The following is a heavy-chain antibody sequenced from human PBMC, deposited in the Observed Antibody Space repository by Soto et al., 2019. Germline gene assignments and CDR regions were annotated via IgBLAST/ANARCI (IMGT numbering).Heavy chain of an antibody. CDR1: GFTFSSYA. CDR2: ISGSGGST. J-gene: IGHJ4*02. D-gene: IGHD4-17*01. CDR3: AKDRGYGDYDSYFDY. V-gene: IGHV3-23*01. Sequence: GGSLRLSCAASGFTFSSYAMSWVRQAPGQGLEWVSAISGSGGSTYYADSVKGRFTISRDNSKNTLYLQMNSLRAGDTAVYYCAKDRGYGDYDSYFDYWGQGTLVTVSS.